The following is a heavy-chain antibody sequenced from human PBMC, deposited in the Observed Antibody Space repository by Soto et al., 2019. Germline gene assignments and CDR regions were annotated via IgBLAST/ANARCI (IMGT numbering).Heavy chain of an antibody. J-gene: IGHJ4*02. CDR1: GFTFGSYW. D-gene: IGHD2-21*02. V-gene: IGHV3-7*01. CDR2: IKPDGSAT. CDR3: ARAGYCGPGCYYYFDY. Sequence: EVQLVESGGGLVQPGGSLRLSCAVSGFTFGSYWMNWVRLIPGKGLEWVAYIKPDGSATYYVDSVKGRFTISRDNAKNSLYLQRNSLRVEDTSVYYCARAGYCGPGCYYYFDYWGQVALVTVSS.